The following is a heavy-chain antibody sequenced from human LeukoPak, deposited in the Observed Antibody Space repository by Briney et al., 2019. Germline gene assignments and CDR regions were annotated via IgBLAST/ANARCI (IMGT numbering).Heavy chain of an antibody. J-gene: IGHJ3*02. Sequence: PGWSLRLSCAGYGFTFGKYWMAWVRQAPGKGLEWVANIKEEGSEKYYLDSVEGRFTISRDNAKSSVYLQMNSLRAEDTAVYSCAGRIFDIWGQGTMVTVSS. CDR2: IKEEGSEK. V-gene: IGHV3-7*01. CDR1: GFTFGKYW. CDR3: AGRIFDI.